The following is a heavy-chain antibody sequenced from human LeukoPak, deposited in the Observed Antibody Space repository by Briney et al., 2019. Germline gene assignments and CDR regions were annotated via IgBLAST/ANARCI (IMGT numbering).Heavy chain of an antibody. J-gene: IGHJ4*02. D-gene: IGHD3-22*01. CDR3: ARDASICSGGSCFFLYYYDSSGYYLNDY. CDR1: GYTFTSNG. CDR2: ISAYNGNT. Sequence: ASVKVSCKASGYTFTSNGISWVRQAPGQGLEWMGWISAYNGNTNYAQKLQGRVTMTTDTSTSTAYMELRSLRSDDTAVYYCARDASICSGGSCFFLYYYDSSGYYLNDYWGQGTLVSVSS. V-gene: IGHV1-18*01.